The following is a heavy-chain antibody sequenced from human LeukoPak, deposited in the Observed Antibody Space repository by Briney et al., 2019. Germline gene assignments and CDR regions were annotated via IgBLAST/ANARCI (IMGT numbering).Heavy chain of an antibody. Sequence: SETLSLTCTVSGGSISSYNRNWIRQPPGKGLEWVGYIYYSGSTNYNPSPKSRVTISSDTTKNQFSLKMSSVTAADAAVYYCARGGGSSGWVNEYWGQGTLVTVSS. CDR3: ARGGGSSGWVNEY. CDR2: IYYSGST. V-gene: IGHV4-59*01. D-gene: IGHD6-19*01. J-gene: IGHJ4*02. CDR1: GGSISSYN.